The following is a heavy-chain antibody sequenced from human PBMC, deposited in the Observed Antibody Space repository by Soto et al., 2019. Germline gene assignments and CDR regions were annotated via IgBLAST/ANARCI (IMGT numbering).Heavy chain of an antibody. D-gene: IGHD3-16*01. Sequence: SETLSLTCTVSGGSISSGGYYWSWIRQHPGKGLEWIGYIYYSGSTYYNPSLKSRVTISVDTSKNQFSLKLSSVTAADTAVYYCARVDYDRVFDYWGQGTLVPVSS. CDR1: GGSISSGGYY. V-gene: IGHV4-31*03. CDR2: IYYSGST. CDR3: ARVDYDRVFDY. J-gene: IGHJ4*02.